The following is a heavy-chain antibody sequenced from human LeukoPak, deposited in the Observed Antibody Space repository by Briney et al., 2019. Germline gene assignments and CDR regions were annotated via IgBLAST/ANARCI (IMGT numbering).Heavy chain of an antibody. J-gene: IGHJ6*02. V-gene: IGHV3-73*01. D-gene: IGHD6-19*01. CDR2: IRGKTNTYAT. CDR1: GFTFSDSL. CDR3: TRGSDTDYYYGMDV. Sequence: PGGSLRLSCAASGFTFSDSLIHWVRQASGKGLEWVGRIRGKTNTYATSYAASVEGRFTISRDDSKNTAYLQMGSLKTEDTAVYYCTRGSDTDYYYGMDVWGQGTTVTVSS.